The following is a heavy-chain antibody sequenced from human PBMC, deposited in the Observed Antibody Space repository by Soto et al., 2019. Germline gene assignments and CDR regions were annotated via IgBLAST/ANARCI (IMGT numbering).Heavy chain of an antibody. CDR2: ISPYTGDT. Sequence: QVQLVQSGDEMKKPGASVRVSCKASGYIFVNYGIAWVRQAPGQGLEWMGWISPYTGDTHSASKVQGRLTMTTETSTSTAYMGLGSLTSDDTAVYYCAMVDNYVTPTTQDVWGQGTTVTVSS. CDR3: AMVDNYVTPTTQDV. D-gene: IGHD3-16*01. V-gene: IGHV1-18*01. J-gene: IGHJ6*02. CDR1: GYIFVNYG.